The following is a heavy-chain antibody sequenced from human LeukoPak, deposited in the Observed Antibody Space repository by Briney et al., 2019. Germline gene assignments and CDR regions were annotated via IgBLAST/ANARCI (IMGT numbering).Heavy chain of an antibody. CDR2: ISGSSSYI. J-gene: IGHJ4*02. Sequence: GGSLRLSCTASGFTFSSYSMNWVRQTPGKGLEWVSSISGSSSYIYYADSVKGRFTISRDNAKNSLFLQMNSLRAEDTAVYYCARESSSSGRDYWGQGTLVTVSS. D-gene: IGHD6-19*01. CDR1: GFTFSSYS. CDR3: ARESSSSGRDY. V-gene: IGHV3-21*01.